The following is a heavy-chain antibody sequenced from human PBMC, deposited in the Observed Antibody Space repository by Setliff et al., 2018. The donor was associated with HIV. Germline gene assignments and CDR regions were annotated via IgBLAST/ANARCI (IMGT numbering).Heavy chain of an antibody. CDR3: ARIPWAATLWGGAFDL. CDR1: GASIRSYY. D-gene: IGHD6-25*01. J-gene: IGHJ3*01. Sequence: PSETLSLTCIVSGASIRSYYWAWIRQSPGRGLQYLGHLYYSGSTNYNPSLKSRITMSMDTSKNQFSLQLSSVTAADTAVYYCARIPWAATLWGGAFDLWGHGTMVTV. CDR2: LYYSGST. V-gene: IGHV4-59*01.